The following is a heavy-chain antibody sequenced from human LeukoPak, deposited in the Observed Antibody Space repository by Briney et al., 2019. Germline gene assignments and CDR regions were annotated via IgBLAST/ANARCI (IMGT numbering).Heavy chain of an antibody. CDR2: ISGSGGST. D-gene: IGHD3-3*01. V-gene: IGHV3-23*01. CDR3: AKALSITIFGVVIYFDY. J-gene: IGHJ4*02. CDR1: GFTFSSYA. Sequence: GGSLRLSCAASGFTFSSYAMSWVRQAPGKGLEWASAISGSGGSTYYADSVKGRFTISRDNSKNTLYLQMNSLRAEDTAVYYCAKALSITIFGVVIYFDYWGQGTLVTVSS.